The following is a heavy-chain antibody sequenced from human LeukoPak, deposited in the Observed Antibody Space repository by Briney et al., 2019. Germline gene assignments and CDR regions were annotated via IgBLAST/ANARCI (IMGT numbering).Heavy chain of an antibody. CDR2: VYYSGSA. J-gene: IGHJ4*02. CDR1: GGSISSGSYY. Sequence: SETLSLTCTVSGGSISSGSYYWSWIRQPPGKGLEWIGYVYYSGSANYKPSLKSRVTISLDTSKNQFSLQLRSLTAADTAVYYCARGSIFSSWSSQFDYWGQGTLVTVSS. D-gene: IGHD6-13*01. CDR3: ARGSIFSSWSSQFDY. V-gene: IGHV4-61*01.